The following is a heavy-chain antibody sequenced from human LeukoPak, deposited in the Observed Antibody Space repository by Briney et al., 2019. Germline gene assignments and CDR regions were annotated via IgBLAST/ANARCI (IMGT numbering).Heavy chain of an antibody. CDR2: ST. D-gene: IGHD3-22*01. J-gene: IGHJ4*02. V-gene: IGHV4-34*01. Sequence: STTYNPSLKSRVTISVATSKNQFSLKLSSVTAADTAVYYCARAKNLVRYYYDSSGSFDYWGQGTLVTVSS. CDR3: ARAKNLVRYYYDSSGSFDY.